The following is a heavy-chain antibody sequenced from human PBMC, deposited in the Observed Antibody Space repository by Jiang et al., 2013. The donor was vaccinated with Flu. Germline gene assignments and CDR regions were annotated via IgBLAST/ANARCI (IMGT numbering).Heavy chain of an antibody. D-gene: IGHD2-21*02. Sequence: KGLEWIGYIYYSGSTYYNPSLKSRVTISVDTSKNQFSLKLSSVTAADTAVYYCARDRRPVAVTGGGMDVWGQGTTVTVSS. J-gene: IGHJ6*02. CDR3: ARDRRPVAVTGGGMDV. V-gene: IGHV4-31*02. CDR2: IYYSGST.